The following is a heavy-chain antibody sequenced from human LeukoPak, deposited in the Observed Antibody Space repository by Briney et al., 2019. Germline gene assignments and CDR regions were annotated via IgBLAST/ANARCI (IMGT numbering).Heavy chain of an antibody. CDR2: INHSGST. Sequence: PSETLSLTCAVYGGYFCGYYWSWIRQPPGKGLEWIGEINHSGSTNYNPSLKSRVTISVDTSKNQFSLKLNSVTAADTAVYYCAKGAGPPWFDPWGQGTLVTVSS. CDR1: GGYFCGYY. CDR3: AKGAGPPWFDP. D-gene: IGHD6-19*01. J-gene: IGHJ5*02. V-gene: IGHV4-34*01.